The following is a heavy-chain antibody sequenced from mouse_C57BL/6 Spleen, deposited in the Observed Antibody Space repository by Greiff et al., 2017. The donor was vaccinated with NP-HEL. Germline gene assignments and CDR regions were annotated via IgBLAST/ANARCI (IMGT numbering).Heavy chain of an antibody. Sequence: EVQLQQSGPELVKPGASVKISCKASGYTFTDYYMNWVKQSHGKSLEWIGDINPNNGGTSYNQKFKGKATLTVDKSSSTAYMELRSLTSEDSAVYYCARSGVITTVVDYWGQGTSVTVSS. CDR1: GYTFTDYY. D-gene: IGHD1-1*01. CDR2: INPNNGGT. J-gene: IGHJ4*01. CDR3: ARSGVITTVVDY. V-gene: IGHV1-26*01.